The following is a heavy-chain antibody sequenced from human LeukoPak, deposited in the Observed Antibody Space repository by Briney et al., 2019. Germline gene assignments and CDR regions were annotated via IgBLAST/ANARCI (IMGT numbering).Heavy chain of an antibody. D-gene: IGHD2-2*01. CDR1: GYTFTSYA. CDR2: IIPIFGTA. J-gene: IGHJ5*02. CDR3: AARRLGYCSSTSCYFPFDP. V-gene: IGHV1-69*05. Sequence: SVKVSCKASGYTFTSYAISWVRQAPGQGLEWMGGIIPIFGTANYAQKFQGRVTITTDESTSTAYMELSSLRSEDTAVYYCAARRLGYCSSTSCYFPFDPWGQGTLVTVSS.